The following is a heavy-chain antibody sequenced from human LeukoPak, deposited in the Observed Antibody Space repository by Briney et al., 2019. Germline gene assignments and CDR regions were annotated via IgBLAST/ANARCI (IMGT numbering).Heavy chain of an antibody. V-gene: IGHV1-69*13. D-gene: IGHD2-2*01. J-gene: IGHJ6*04. CDR2: IIPIFGTA. CDR1: GDTFNSYA. CDR3: ARADCSSTSCYLNPPYYYYGMDV. Sequence: ASVKVSCKASGDTFNSYAISWVRQAPGQGLEWMGGIIPIFGTANYAQKFQGRVTITADESTSTAYMELSSLRSEDTAVYYCARADCSSTSCYLNPPYYYYGMDVWGKGTTVTVSS.